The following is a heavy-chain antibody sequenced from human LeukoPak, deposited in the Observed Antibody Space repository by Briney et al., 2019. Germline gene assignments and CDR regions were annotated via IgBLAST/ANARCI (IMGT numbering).Heavy chain of an antibody. V-gene: IGHV1-46*01. J-gene: IGHJ4*02. CDR3: ASTPKSQYYYDSSGYS. D-gene: IGHD3-22*01. Sequence: EASLKVSCKASGYTFTSYYMHWVRQAPGQGLEWMGIINPGGGSTSYAQKFQGRVTMTRDMSTSTVYMELSSLRSEDTAVYYCASTPKSQYYYDSSGYSWGQGTLVTVSS. CDR1: GYTFTSYY. CDR2: INPGGGST.